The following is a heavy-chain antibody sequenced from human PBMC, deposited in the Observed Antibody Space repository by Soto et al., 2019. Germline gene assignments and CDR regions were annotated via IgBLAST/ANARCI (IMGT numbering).Heavy chain of an antibody. CDR2: INPNSGGT. CDR3: ARLGDFWSGYRYVIDF. D-gene: IGHD3-3*01. CDR1: GYTFTGYY. J-gene: IGHJ6*02. Sequence: GASVKVSCKASGYTFTGYYMHWVRQAPGQGLEWMGWINPNSGGTNYAQKFQGWVTMTRDTSISTAYMELSRLRSEDTAVYYCARLGDFWSGYRYVIDFWGQRSSDTGSS. V-gene: IGHV1-2*04.